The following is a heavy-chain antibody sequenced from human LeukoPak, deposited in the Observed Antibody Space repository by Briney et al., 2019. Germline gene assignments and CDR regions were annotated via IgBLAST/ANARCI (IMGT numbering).Heavy chain of an antibody. Sequence: SQTLSLTCTVSGGSICSGGYYWSRLRQHPGRGRGWIGYIDYSESTYNNPSLETLATISVNTSNNQYFLKLRSVAAAVHAVYYCARDPYTYYYDSSGYYKRVYYYYGMDVWGQGTTVTVSS. J-gene: IGHJ6*02. CDR3: ARDPYTYYYDSSGYYKRVYYYYGMDV. CDR1: GGSICSGGYY. CDR2: IDYSEST. D-gene: IGHD3-22*01. V-gene: IGHV4-31*01.